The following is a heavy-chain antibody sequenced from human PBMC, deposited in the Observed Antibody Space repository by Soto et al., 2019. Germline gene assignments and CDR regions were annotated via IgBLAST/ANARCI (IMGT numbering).Heavy chain of an antibody. V-gene: IGHV4-31*03. CDR3: AREPSI. CDR2: LYHSGST. CDR1: GGSISSGGYY. J-gene: IGHJ4*02. Sequence: QVQLQESGPGLVKPSQTLSLTCTVSGGSISSGGYYWSWIRPRPGQGLEWIGYLYHSGSTYYYPSLKSRVTISVDTSKNQFSLKLSSVTAADTAVYFGAREPSIWGQGTLVTFSS.